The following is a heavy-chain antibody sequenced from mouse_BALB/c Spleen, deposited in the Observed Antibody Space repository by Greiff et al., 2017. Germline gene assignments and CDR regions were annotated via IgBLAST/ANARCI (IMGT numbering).Heavy chain of an antibody. D-gene: IGHD2-12*01. CDR2: ISNGGGST. CDR3: ARRGSSFYDVGAMDY. CDR1: GFTFSSYT. V-gene: IGHV5-12-2*01. J-gene: IGHJ4*01. Sequence: EVQGVESGGGLVQPGGSLKLSCAASGFTFSSYTMSWVRQTPEKRLEWVAYISNGGGSTYYPDTVKGRFTISRDNAKNTLYLQMSSLKSEDTAMYYCARRGSSFYDVGAMDYWGQGTSVTVSS.